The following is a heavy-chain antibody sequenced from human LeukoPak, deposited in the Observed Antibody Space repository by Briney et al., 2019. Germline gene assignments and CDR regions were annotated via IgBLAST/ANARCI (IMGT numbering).Heavy chain of an antibody. CDR1: GYTLTELS. D-gene: IGHD6-19*01. V-gene: IGHV1-24*01. CDR2: FDPEDGET. J-gene: IGHJ4*02. CDR3: ATGRIAVAGTTY. Sequence: ASVKVSCKVSGYTLTELSMHWVRQVPGKGLEWMGGFDPEDGETIYAQKFQGRVTMTEDTSTDTAYMELSSLRSEDTAVYYCATGRIAVAGTTYWGQGTLVTVSS.